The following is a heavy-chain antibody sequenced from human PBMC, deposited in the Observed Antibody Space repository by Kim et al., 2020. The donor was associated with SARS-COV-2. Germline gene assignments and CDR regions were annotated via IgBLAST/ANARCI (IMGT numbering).Heavy chain of an antibody. CDR1: GFNFGDYG. CDR3: GKDISVGGIVAGYFYGMHV. CDR2: ISWNSGSI. Sequence: GGSLRLSCAAPGFNFGDYGMHWVRQAPGKGLEWVSGISWNSGSIGYEDSVRGRFTISRDNAKSILYLQMNSLRKEDTALYYCGKDISVGGIVAGYFYGMHVWGQGTTVTVS. V-gene: IGHV3-9*01. J-gene: IGHJ6*02. D-gene: IGHD6-13*01.